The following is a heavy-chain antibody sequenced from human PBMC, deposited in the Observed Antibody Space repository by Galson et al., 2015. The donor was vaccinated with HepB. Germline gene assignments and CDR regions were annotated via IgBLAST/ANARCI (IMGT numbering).Heavy chain of an antibody. V-gene: IGHV3-23*01. CDR1: GFTFSASA. Sequence: SLRLSCAASGFTFSASAMSWVRQTPGKGLEWVSAISGSGDRTYYADSVKGRFTISRDNSKNALHLQMNSLRAEDTAIYYCASPPNTGDRYYYYGLDVWGRATTVIVSS. J-gene: IGHJ6*02. CDR2: ISGSGDRT. D-gene: IGHD7-27*01. CDR3: ASPPNTGDRYYYYGLDV.